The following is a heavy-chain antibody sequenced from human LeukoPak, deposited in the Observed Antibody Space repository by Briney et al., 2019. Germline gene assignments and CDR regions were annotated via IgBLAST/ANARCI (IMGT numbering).Heavy chain of an antibody. CDR3: ARDSAWDAFDI. CDR1: GFTFSSYW. V-gene: IGHV3-74*01. Sequence: GGSLRLSCAASGFTFSSYWMHWVRQAPGKGLVWVSRISSDGSSTSYADSVKGRFTISRDNAKNTLYLQMNSLRAEDTAVYYCARDSAWDAFDIWGQGTMVTVSS. J-gene: IGHJ3*02. CDR2: ISSDGSST.